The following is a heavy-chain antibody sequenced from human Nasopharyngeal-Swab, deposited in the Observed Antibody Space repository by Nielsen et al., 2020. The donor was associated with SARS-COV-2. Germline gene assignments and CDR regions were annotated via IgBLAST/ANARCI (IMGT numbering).Heavy chain of an antibody. V-gene: IGHV3-15*01. D-gene: IGHD3-9*01. J-gene: IGHJ4*02. CDR2: IKSKTDGGTT. CDR3: TTDRLRIRNYDILTGYYWAQYYFDY. Sequence: GESLKISCAASGFTFSNAWMSWVRQAPGKGLEWVGRIKSKTDGGTTDYAAPVKGRFTISRDDSKNTLYFQMNSLKTEDTAVYYCTTDRLRIRNYDILTGYYWAQYYFDYWGQGTLVTVSS. CDR1: GFTFSNAW.